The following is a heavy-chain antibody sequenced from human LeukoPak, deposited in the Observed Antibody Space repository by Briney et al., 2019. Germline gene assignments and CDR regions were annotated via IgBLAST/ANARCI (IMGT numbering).Heavy chain of an antibody. CDR2: IHVTGST. Sequence: SETLSLTCTVSGGSIGSYYGSWIRQSPGVGLDWIGYIHVTGSTRYNPYLQSRLTISLDTSRNQFSLKMSSVTAADTAVYYCARHIGGGIEDMDVWGKGAKVTVSS. CDR3: ARHIGGGIEDMDV. V-gene: IGHV4-59*08. CDR1: GGSIGSYY. J-gene: IGHJ6*03. D-gene: IGHD3-16*02.